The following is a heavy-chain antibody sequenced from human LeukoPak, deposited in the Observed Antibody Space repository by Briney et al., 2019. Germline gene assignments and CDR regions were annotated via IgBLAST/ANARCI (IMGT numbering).Heavy chain of an antibody. CDR3: ARTSGSYYGYFDY. D-gene: IGHD1-26*01. CDR2: ITNSGNST. CDR1: GFTFSHYS. V-gene: IGHV3-11*04. J-gene: IGHJ4*02. Sequence: GGSLRLSCAASGFTFSHYSISWIRQAPGKGLEGVSYITNSGNSTYYADSVRGRFTISRDNAKNSLYLQMNSLRAEDTAVYYCARTSGSYYGYFDYWGQGTLVTVSS.